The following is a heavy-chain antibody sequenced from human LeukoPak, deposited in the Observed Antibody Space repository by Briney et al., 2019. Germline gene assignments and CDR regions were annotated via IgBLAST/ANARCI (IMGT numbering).Heavy chain of an antibody. J-gene: IGHJ3*02. CDR3: TSSGYSNAFDI. CDR1: GGSISSYY. Sequence: SETLSLTCTVSGGSISSYYWSWIRQPPVKGLEWIGYIYYSGSTNYNPSLKSRVTISVDTSKNQFSLKLSSVTAADTAVYYCTSSGYSNAFDIWGQGTMVTVSS. CDR2: IYYSGST. V-gene: IGHV4-59*08. D-gene: IGHD3-22*01.